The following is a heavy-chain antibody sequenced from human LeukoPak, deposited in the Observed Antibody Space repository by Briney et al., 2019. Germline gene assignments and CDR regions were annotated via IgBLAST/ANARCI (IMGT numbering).Heavy chain of an antibody. D-gene: IGHD5-24*01. J-gene: IGHJ4*02. CDR3: VRDRELNY. V-gene: IGHV4-59*01. Sequence: SETLSLTCTVSGGSISTYYWSWIRQPPGKGLEWIGYVYNSGSTDYNPSLKSRVTISADTSKNQFSLKLSSVIAADTAVYYCVRDRELNYWGQGILVTVSS. CDR1: GGSISTYY. CDR2: VYNSGST.